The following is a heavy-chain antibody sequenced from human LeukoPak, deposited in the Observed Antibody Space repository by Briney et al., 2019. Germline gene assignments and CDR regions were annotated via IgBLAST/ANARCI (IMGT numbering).Heavy chain of an antibody. CDR1: GGTFSSYA. CDR2: IIPILGIA. V-gene: IGHV1-69*04. D-gene: IGHD2-15*01. CDR3: AREGGGSGVRYDY. J-gene: IGHJ4*02. Sequence: AASVKVSCKASGGTFSSYAISWVRQAPGQGLEWMGRIIPILGIANYAQKFQGRVTMTTDTSTSTVYMELSSLRSEDTAVYYCAREGGGSGVRYDYWGQGTLVTVSS.